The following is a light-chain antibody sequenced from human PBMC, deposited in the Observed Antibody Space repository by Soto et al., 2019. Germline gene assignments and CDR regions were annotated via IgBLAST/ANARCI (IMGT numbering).Light chain of an antibody. CDR3: QSYDTTLSNSGV. J-gene: IGLJ3*02. Sequence: QSVLTQPPSVSGAPGQRVTISCTGSNSNIGAGYDVHWYQQFPGTAPKLLIYGNSNRPTGVPDRFSGSKSGTSASLVITGLQAEDEADYYCQSYDTTLSNSGVFGGGTKLTVL. CDR1: NSNIGAGYD. CDR2: GNS. V-gene: IGLV1-40*01.